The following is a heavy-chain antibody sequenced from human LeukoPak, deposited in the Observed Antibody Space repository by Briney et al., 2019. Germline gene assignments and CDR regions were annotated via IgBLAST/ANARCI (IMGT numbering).Heavy chain of an antibody. D-gene: IGHD3-3*01. CDR2: INHSGST. CDR1: GGSFSGYY. J-gene: IGHJ4*02. CDR3: AMTYYDFWSGFRAFDI. Sequence: SETLSLTCAVYGGSFSGYYWSWVRQPPGKGLEWIGEINHSGSTNYNPSLKSRVTISVDTSKNQFSLKLSSVTAADTAVYYCAMTYYDFWSGFRAFDIWGQGTLVTVSS. V-gene: IGHV4-34*01.